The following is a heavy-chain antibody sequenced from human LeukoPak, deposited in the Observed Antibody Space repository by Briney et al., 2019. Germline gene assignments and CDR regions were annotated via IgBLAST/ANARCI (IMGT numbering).Heavy chain of an antibody. CDR2: INHSGST. J-gene: IGHJ4*02. V-gene: IGHV4-34*01. D-gene: IGHD1-26*01. Sequence: SETLSLTGAVYGGSFSGYYWNWIRQPPGKGLEWIGEINHSGSTNYNPSLKSRVTISVDTSKNQFSLKLSSVTAADTAVYYCARWEGGTYCDFDYWGQGTLVTVSS. CDR1: GGSFSGYY. CDR3: ARWEGGTYCDFDY.